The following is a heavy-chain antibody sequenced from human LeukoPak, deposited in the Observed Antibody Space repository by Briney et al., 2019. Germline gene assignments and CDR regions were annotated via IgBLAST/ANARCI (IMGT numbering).Heavy chain of an antibody. CDR1: GGSITTGSHY. J-gene: IGHJ4*02. CDR2: IYHSGTT. Sequence: SETLSLTCTVSGGSITTGSHYWGWVRQPPGKGLEWIGSIYHSGTTYYKSSLKSRVTISIDTSKTQFSLTLSSVTAADTAVYYCGGHVPYFDYWGQGTLVTVSS. V-gene: IGHV4-39*01. CDR3: GGHVPYFDY.